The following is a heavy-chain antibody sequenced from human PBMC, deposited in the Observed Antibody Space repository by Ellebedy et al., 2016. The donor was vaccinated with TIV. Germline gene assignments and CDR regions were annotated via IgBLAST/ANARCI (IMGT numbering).Heavy chain of an antibody. CDR3: ARGVLYSSSWGTGTYFDY. CDR2: TYYRSKWYN. J-gene: IGHJ4*02. V-gene: IGHV6-1*01. Sequence: SQTLSLTCAISGDSVSSNSAAWNWIRQSPSTGLEWLGRTYYRSKWYNDYAVSVKSRITITPDTSRNQFSLQLNSVTPEDTAVYYCARGVLYSSSWGTGTYFDYWGQGTLVTVSS. D-gene: IGHD6-13*01. CDR1: GDSVSSNSAA.